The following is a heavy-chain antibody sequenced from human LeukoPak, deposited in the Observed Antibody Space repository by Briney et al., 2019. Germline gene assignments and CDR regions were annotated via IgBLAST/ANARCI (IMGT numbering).Heavy chain of an antibody. J-gene: IGHJ2*01. D-gene: IGHD6-13*01. V-gene: IGHV1-69*05. CDR2: IIPIFGTA. CDR3: ARRPLRAGNPWWYFDL. Sequence: ASVKVSCKASGGTFSSYAISWVRQAPGQGLEWMGRIIPIFGTANYAQKFQGRVTITTDESTSTAYMELSSLRSEDTAVYYCARRPLRAGNPWWYFDLWGRGTLATVSS. CDR1: GGTFSSYA.